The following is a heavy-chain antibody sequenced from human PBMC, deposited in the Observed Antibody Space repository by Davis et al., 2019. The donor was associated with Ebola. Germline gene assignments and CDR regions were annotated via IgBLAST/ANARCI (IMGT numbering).Heavy chain of an antibody. CDR1: GFTFSTYG. CDR3: AKETGMMYFDY. D-gene: IGHD3-16*01. Sequence: PGGSLRLSCAASGFTFSTYGMHWVRQAPGRGLEWVALISYDANNRRYAEYADSVKGRFTISRDNSKYTLYLQMNSLRAEDTAVYYCAKETGMMYFDYWGQGTLVTVSS. V-gene: IGHV3-30*18. J-gene: IGHJ4*02. CDR2: ISYDANNRRYA.